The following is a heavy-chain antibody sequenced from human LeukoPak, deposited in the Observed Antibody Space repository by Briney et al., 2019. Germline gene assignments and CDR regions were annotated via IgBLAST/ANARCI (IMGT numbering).Heavy chain of an antibody. D-gene: IGHD6-13*01. V-gene: IGHV4-61*01. CDR3: ARDETKPAAGLEY. CDR2: VYYSGTT. J-gene: IGHJ4*02. CDR1: GASVSSGSYY. Sequence: PSETLSLTCTVSGASVSSGSYYWTWIRQPPGKGLEWSGYVYYSGTTNYNPSLKSRVTISIDLSKNQFSLKLSSVTAADTAIYYCARDETKPAAGLEYWGQGALVTVSS.